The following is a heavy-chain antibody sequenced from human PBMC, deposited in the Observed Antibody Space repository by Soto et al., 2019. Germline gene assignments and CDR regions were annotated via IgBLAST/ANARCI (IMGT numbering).Heavy chain of an antibody. V-gene: IGHV4-61*01. Sequence: SETLSLTRTVSGGSVSSGSDYWSWIRQPPGKGLEWIGYIYYSGSTNYNPSLKSRVTISVDTSKNQFSLKLSSVTAADTAVYYCARDPITMIDYYYYGMDVWGQGTTVTVSS. D-gene: IGHD3-22*01. CDR3: ARDPITMIDYYYYGMDV. J-gene: IGHJ6*02. CDR1: GGSVSSGSDY. CDR2: IYYSGST.